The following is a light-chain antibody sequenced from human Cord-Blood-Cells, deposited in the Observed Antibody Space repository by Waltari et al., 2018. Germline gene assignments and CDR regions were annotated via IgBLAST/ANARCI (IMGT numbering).Light chain of an antibody. CDR2: EGS. Sequence: QSALTQPAPVSGSPGQSIPIPCTGTSSDVGSYNLVSWYQHNPGKAPKLMIYEGSKRHSGVSNRFSGSKSGNTASLTISGLQAEDEADYYCCSYAGSSTWVFGGGTKLTVL. CDR3: CSYAGSSTWV. V-gene: IGLV2-23*01. J-gene: IGLJ3*02. CDR1: SSDVGSYNL.